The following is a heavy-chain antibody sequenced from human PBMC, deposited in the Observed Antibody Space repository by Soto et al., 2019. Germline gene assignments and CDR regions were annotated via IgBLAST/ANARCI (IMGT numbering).Heavy chain of an antibody. Sequence: QVQLVESGGGVVQPGRSLRLSCAASGFTFSSYGMHWVRQAPGKGLEWVAVIWYDGSNKYYADSVKGRFTISRDNSKNTLYLQMNGLRVEDTAVYYCARGPYDFWSGYYFDYWGQGTLVTVSS. CDR1: GFTFSSYG. D-gene: IGHD3-3*01. J-gene: IGHJ4*02. CDR3: ARGPYDFWSGYYFDY. V-gene: IGHV3-33*01. CDR2: IWYDGSNK.